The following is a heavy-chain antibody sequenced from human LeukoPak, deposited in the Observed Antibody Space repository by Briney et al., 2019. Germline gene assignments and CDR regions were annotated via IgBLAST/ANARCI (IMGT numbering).Heavy chain of an antibody. CDR2: INPNSGNT. CDR3: ARVSTYFGVVTDFDY. CDR1: GYTFTSYD. V-gene: IGHV1-8*01. D-gene: IGHD3-3*01. Sequence: ASVKVSCKASGYTFTSYDINWVRQATGQGLEWMGWINPNSGNTVYAQKFQGRVTITRNTSISTAYMELSSVRYEDTAVYYCARVSTYFGVVTDFDYWGQGTLVTVSS. J-gene: IGHJ4*02.